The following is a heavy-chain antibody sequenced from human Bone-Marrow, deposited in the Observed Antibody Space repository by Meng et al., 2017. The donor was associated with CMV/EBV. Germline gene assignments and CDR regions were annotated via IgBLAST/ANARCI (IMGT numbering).Heavy chain of an antibody. J-gene: IGHJ4*02. V-gene: IGHV4-34*01. CDR1: GGSFSGYY. CDR3: ARGGVVVNGAPFDY. Sequence: VRLTRWCAGLFEHSDALSLTLVFDGGSFSGYYGSWIRQPPGKGLEWIGEINHSGSTNYNPSLKSRVTISVDTSKNQFSLKLSSVTAADTAVYYCARGGVVVNGAPFDYWGQGTLVTVSS. CDR2: INHSGST. D-gene: IGHD3-22*01.